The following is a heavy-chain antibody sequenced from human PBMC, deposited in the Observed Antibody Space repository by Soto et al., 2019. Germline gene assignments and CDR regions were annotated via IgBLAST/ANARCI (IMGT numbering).Heavy chain of an antibody. Sequence: SVKVSCKASGYTFTSYGISWVRQAPGQGLEWMGGIIPIFGTANYAQKFQGRVTITADESTSTAYMELSSLRSEDTAVYYCARYDYGEYDYYYYGMDVWGQGTTVTVSS. D-gene: IGHD4-17*01. CDR3: ARYDYGEYDYYYYGMDV. J-gene: IGHJ6*02. CDR1: GYTFTSYG. V-gene: IGHV1-69*13. CDR2: IIPIFGTA.